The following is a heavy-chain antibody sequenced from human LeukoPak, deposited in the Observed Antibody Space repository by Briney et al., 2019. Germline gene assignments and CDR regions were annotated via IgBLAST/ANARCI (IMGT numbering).Heavy chain of an antibody. Sequence: AGGSLRLSCAASGFTLSTHAMSWVRQAPGKGLEWVSDISASGGSTYYADSVKGRFTVSRDNSKNTLYLQMSSLRADDTAVYYCAKGPRQQLVTRFDNWGQGTLVTVSS. CDR2: ISASGGST. CDR3: AKGPRQQLVTRFDN. V-gene: IGHV3-23*01. D-gene: IGHD6-13*01. J-gene: IGHJ4*02. CDR1: GFTLSTHA.